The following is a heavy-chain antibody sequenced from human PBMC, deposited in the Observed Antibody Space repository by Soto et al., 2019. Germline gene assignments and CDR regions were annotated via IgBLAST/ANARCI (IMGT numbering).Heavy chain of an antibody. CDR3: AFVLVAATGTLLFDY. D-gene: IGHD2-15*01. V-gene: IGHV1-18*04. J-gene: IGHJ4*02. Sequence: ASVKVSCKASGYTFTSYGISWVRQAPGQGLEWMGWISAYNGNTNYAQKLQGRVTMTTDTSTSTAYMELRSLRSDDTAVYYCAFVLVAATGTLLFDYWGQGTLVTVSS. CDR1: GYTFTSYG. CDR2: ISAYNGNT.